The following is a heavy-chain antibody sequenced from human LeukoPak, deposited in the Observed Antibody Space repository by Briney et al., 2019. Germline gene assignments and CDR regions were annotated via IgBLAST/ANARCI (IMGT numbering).Heavy chain of an antibody. Sequence: SETLSLTCTVSSGFIGNYYWSWVRQPPGKGLECIAYIHYTGSAGYNPSLKSRVTISVDTSKNQFSLKLRSVTAADTAVYYCARFDRFGASCHFDHWGQGTLVPVSS. CDR2: IHYTGSA. CDR3: ARFDRFGASCHFDH. CDR1: SGFIGNYY. J-gene: IGHJ4*02. V-gene: IGHV4-59*08. D-gene: IGHD2-2*01.